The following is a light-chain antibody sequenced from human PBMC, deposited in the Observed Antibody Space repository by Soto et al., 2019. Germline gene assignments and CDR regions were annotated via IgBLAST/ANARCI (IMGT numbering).Light chain of an antibody. CDR3: CGSSTSSTVV. CDR1: SSDVGGYNF. V-gene: IGLV2-14*01. Sequence: QSALTQPASVSGSPGQSITISCTGTSSDVGGYNFVSWYQQHPGKAPKLMIYDVSKRPSGVSNRFSGSKSGNTASLTISGLEAEDDDYYSCGSSTSSTVVFGTGTKVTVL. CDR2: DVS. J-gene: IGLJ1*01.